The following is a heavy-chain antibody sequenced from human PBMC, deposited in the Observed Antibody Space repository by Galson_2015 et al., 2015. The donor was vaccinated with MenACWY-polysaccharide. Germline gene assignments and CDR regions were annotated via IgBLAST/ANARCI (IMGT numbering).Heavy chain of an antibody. Sequence: SLRLSCAASGFTFSTYAMSWVRQAPGKGLEWVSAISGSGDGTYCADSVKGRFTISRDNSKNTLYLQMSSLRAEDTAVYYCARHLTILQMFDYWGQGTLVTVSS. CDR3: ARHLTILQMFDY. J-gene: IGHJ4*02. D-gene: IGHD3-3*01. CDR1: GFTFSTYA. V-gene: IGHV3-23*01. CDR2: ISGSGDGT.